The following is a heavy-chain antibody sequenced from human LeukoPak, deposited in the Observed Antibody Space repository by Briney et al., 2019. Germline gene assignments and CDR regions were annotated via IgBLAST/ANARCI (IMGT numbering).Heavy chain of an antibody. Sequence: KASETLSLTCTVSGGSISSHYWSWIRQPPGKGLEWIGYIHYSGTTNYNPPLKSRVTISVDTSKNQFSLKVSSVTAADTAVYYCARDGVHQGGYYSYYMDVWGKGTTVTVSS. CDR3: ARDGVHQGGYYSYYMDV. V-gene: IGHV4-59*11. D-gene: IGHD2-8*01. J-gene: IGHJ6*03. CDR2: IHYSGTT. CDR1: GGSISSHY.